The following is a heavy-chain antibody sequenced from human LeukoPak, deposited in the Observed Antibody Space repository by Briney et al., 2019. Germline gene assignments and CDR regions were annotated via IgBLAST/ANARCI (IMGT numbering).Heavy chain of an antibody. CDR1: GGSISSSSYY. CDR2: IYYSGST. V-gene: IGHV4-39*01. Sequence: SETLSLTCTVSGGSISSSSYYWGWIRQPPGKGLELIGSIYYSGSTYYNPSLKSRVTISVDTSKNQFSLKLSSVTAADTAVYYCASTWIQLEDWYFDLWGRGTLVTVSS. J-gene: IGHJ2*01. CDR3: ASTWIQLEDWYFDL. D-gene: IGHD5-18*01.